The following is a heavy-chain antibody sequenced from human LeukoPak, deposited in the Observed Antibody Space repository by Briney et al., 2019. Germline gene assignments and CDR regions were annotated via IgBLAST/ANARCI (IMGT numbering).Heavy chain of an antibody. D-gene: IGHD5-18*01. V-gene: IGHV1-3*01. Sequence: ASVKVSCKASGYTFTSYAMHWVRQAPGQRLEWMGWINAGNGNTKYSQKFQGRVTITRDTSASTVDMELSSLRSEDTAVYYCARDSGYSNGFSLDYWGQGTLVTVSS. CDR1: GYTFTSYA. J-gene: IGHJ4*02. CDR3: ARDSGYSNGFSLDY. CDR2: INAGNGNT.